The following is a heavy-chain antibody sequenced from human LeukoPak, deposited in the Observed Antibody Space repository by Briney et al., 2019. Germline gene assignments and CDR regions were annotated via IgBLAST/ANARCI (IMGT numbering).Heavy chain of an antibody. CDR2: VSAYSGNT. J-gene: IGHJ6*02. V-gene: IGHV1-18*01. D-gene: IGHD3-10*01. CDR3: ARWNYYGSGRDYYYGMDA. Sequence: GASVKVSCKASGYTFNYYGITWVRQAPGQGLEWMGWVSAYSGNTNYAQKFQGRVTMTSDTFTTIAYMELRSLRYDDATVYYCARWNYYGSGRDYYYGMDAWGQGTTVTVSS. CDR1: GYTFNYYG.